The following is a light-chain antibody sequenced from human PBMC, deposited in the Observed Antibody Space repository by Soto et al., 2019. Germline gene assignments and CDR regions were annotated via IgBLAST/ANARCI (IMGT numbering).Light chain of an antibody. CDR1: QSVNTW. V-gene: IGKV1-5*03. J-gene: IGKJ3*01. Sequence: DIQMTQSPSTLSASVGDRVIITFRASQSVNTWLAWYQQKPGKAPNLLIYQASILASGVPSRFSGSGSGTEFTLSISSLLPVDFATYYCKQYDSYSIFTFGPGTIVDVK. CDR3: KQYDSYSIFT. CDR2: QAS.